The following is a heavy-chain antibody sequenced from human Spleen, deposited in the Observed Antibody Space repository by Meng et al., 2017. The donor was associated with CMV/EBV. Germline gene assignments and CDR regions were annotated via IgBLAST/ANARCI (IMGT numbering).Heavy chain of an antibody. CDR1: GFVLSAYA. CDR3: ARDNHGFGDLREDV. V-gene: IGHV3-23*01. D-gene: IGHD3-10*01. CDR2: ISGSGGST. Sequence: LSLTCAASGFVLSAYAMSWVRQAPGKGLEWVSGISGSGGSTYYADSVKGRFTISRDNSKNTLYLQMNSLRAADTAVYYCARDNHGFGDLREDVWGQGTMVTVSS. J-gene: IGHJ6*02.